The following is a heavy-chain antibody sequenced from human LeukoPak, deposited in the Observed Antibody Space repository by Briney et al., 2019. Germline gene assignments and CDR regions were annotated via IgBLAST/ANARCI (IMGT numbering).Heavy chain of an antibody. CDR2: IYYSGST. Sequence: SGPTLVKPSETLSLTCTVSGGSISTYYWSWIRQPPGKALEWIGYIYYSGSTNYNPSLKSRVTISVDTSKKQFSLKLSSVTAADTAVYYCAREYYYDSSGYYPPHAFDIWGQGTMVTVSS. CDR1: GGSISTYY. D-gene: IGHD3-22*01. V-gene: IGHV4-59*01. J-gene: IGHJ3*02. CDR3: AREYYYDSSGYYPPHAFDI.